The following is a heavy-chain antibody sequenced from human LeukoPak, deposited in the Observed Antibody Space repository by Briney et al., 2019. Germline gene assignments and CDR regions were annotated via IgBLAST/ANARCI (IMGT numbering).Heavy chain of an antibody. CDR2: IYPGDSDT. CDR1: GYSFTNYW. Sequence: GESLKISCKGSGYSFTNYWIGWGRPMPGKGLEWMGTIYPGDSDTRYRPSFQGQVTISADKSISTAYLQWSSLKASDTAIYYCARLGLGTYDSRGYYCLDYWGQGALVTVSS. J-gene: IGHJ4*02. D-gene: IGHD3-22*01. CDR3: ARLGLGTYDSRGYYCLDY. V-gene: IGHV5-51*01.